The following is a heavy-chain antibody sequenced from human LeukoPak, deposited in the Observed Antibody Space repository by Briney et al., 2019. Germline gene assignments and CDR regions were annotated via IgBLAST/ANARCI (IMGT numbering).Heavy chain of an antibody. D-gene: IGHD3-3*01. CDR3: ARSLASITIFGVATQFDY. Sequence: ASVKVSCKASGYTFTSYDINWVRQATGQGLEWMGWMNPNSGNTGYAQKFQGRVTITTDESTSTAYMELSSLRSEDTAVYYCARSLASITIFGVATQFDYWGQGTLVTVSS. CDR2: MNPNSGNT. CDR1: GYTFTSYD. J-gene: IGHJ4*02. V-gene: IGHV1-8*01.